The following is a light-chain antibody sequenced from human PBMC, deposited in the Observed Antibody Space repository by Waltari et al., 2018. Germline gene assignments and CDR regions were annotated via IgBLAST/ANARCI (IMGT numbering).Light chain of an antibody. V-gene: IGLV1-44*01. CDR3: AAWDDSLNGPV. J-gene: IGLJ3*02. Sequence: QPLLPQPPSASATPGQPVPLPRSGSSPTTRSNTVNCYQQLPGTAPKPLIYTNDQCPSGVPYLFSGSNSGTSASLAISGLQSEDEAEYYCAAWDDSLNGPVFGGGTKLTVL. CDR2: TND. CDR1: SPTTRSNT.